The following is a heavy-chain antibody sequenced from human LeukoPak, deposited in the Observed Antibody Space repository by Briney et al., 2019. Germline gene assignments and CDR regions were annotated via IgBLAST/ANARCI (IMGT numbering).Heavy chain of an antibody. CDR3: AKGLETESRLDS. CDR2: ISGSGGNT. J-gene: IGHJ4*02. CDR1: GFTFSIYG. D-gene: IGHD1-1*01. V-gene: IGHV3-23*01. Sequence: PGGSLRLSCAASGFTFSIYGMTWVRQAPGKGLECISTISGSGGNTFYADSVKGRFTISRDNSKNTVSLQMNSLRAEDTALYYCAKGLETESRLDSWGQGTLVTVSS.